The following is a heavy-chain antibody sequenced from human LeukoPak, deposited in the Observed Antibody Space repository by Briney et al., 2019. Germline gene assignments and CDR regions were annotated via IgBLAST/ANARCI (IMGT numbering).Heavy chain of an antibody. CDR3: ARYAKVYGSGSYYNDDGN. V-gene: IGHV1-2*02. Sequence: ASVKVSCKASGYTFTGYYMHWVRQAPGQGLEWMGWINPNSGGTNYAQKFQGRVTMTRDTSISTAYMELSRLRSDDTAVYYCARYAKVYGSGSYYNDDGNWGQGTLVTVSS. CDR1: GYTFTGYY. CDR2: INPNSGGT. D-gene: IGHD3-10*01. J-gene: IGHJ4*02.